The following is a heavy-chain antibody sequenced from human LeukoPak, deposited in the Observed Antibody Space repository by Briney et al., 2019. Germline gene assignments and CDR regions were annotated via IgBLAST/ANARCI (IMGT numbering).Heavy chain of an antibody. V-gene: IGHV3-7*04. D-gene: IGHD5-24*01. Sequence: GGSLRLSCAGSGFTFSTYAMHWVRQAPGKGLEWVANIKQDGSKKSYVDSVKGRFTISRDNAKNSLYLQMNSLRAEDTAIYYCTRVGYIDEGIDYWGQGTLVTVSS. J-gene: IGHJ4*02. CDR2: IKQDGSKK. CDR3: TRVGYIDEGIDY. CDR1: GFTFSTYA.